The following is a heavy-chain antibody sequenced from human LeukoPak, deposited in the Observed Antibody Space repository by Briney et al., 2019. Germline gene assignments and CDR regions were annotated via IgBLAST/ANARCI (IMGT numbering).Heavy chain of an antibody. CDR3: ARGPGYCSSTSCYYYYYYMDA. J-gene: IGHJ6*03. Sequence: SETLSLTCTVSGGSISSGSYYWSWIRQPAGRGLEWIGRIYTSGSTNYNPSLKSRVTISADTSKNQSSLNLSSVTAAGTAVYYCARGPGYCSSTSCYYYYYYMDAWGKGTTVTVSS. V-gene: IGHV4-61*02. CDR2: IYTSGST. CDR1: GGSISSGSYY. D-gene: IGHD2-2*01.